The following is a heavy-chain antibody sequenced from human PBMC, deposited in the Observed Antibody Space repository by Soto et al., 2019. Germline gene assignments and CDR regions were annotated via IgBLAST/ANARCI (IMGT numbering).Heavy chain of an antibody. V-gene: IGHV4-30-2*01. D-gene: IGHD2-15*01. CDR3: ARVVAATQGYWFDP. Sequence: TLSLTCSVSGGSITSGRSSWNWIRQPPGQGLEWIAYIYHSGSTYYNPSLKSRVTISVDRSKNQFSLKLSSVTAADTAVYYCARVVAATQGYWFDPWGQGTLVTISS. J-gene: IGHJ5*02. CDR1: GGSITSGRSS. CDR2: IYHSGST.